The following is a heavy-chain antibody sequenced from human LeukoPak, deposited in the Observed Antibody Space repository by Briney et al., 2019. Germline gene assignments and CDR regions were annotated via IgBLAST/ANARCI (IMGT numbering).Heavy chain of an antibody. D-gene: IGHD3-10*01. Sequence: SETLSLTCAVYGGSFSDYYWSWIRHPPGKGLEWIGEISHSGSTNYNPSLKSRVTILVDTSKNQFSLKLSSVTAADTAVYYCARLVRGAYKYYFDYWGQGTLVTVSS. CDR2: ISHSGST. CDR1: GGSFSDYY. V-gene: IGHV4-34*01. CDR3: ARLVRGAYKYYFDY. J-gene: IGHJ4*02.